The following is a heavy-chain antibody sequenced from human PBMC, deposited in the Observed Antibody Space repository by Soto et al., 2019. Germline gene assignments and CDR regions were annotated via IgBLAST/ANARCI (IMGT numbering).Heavy chain of an antibody. CDR1: GGSVSSGSYY. J-gene: IGHJ4*02. V-gene: IGHV4-61*01. CDR3: ARELKSDYVWGSYRSDY. D-gene: IGHD3-16*02. CDR2: IYYSGRT. Sequence: QVQLQESGPGLVKPSETLSLTCTVSGGSVSSGSYYWSWIRQPPGKELERFGDIYYSGRTNHNPTLRSRFTISVEMSKNQFSLKLSSVTAADTAVYYWARELKSDYVWGSYRSDYWGLGTLVTVSS.